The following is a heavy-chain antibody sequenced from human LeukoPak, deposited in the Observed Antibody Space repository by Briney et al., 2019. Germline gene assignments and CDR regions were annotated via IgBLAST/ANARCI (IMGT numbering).Heavy chain of an antibody. D-gene: IGHD3-3*01. V-gene: IGHV3-7*01. CDR3: ARGVPYDSWSGPHYSDY. CDR2: IKQDGSQE. J-gene: IGHJ4*02. Sequence: GGSLRLSCAASRFTLSTYWMSWVRQAPGKGLEWVAHIKQDGSQEYYVDSVKGRFTIPRDSAKNSLYLQMNSLRAEDTAVYYCARGVPYDSWSGPHYSDYWGQGTLVTVSS. CDR1: RFTLSTYW.